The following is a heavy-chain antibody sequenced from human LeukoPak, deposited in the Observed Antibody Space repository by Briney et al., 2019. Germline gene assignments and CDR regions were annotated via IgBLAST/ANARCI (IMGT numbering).Heavy chain of an antibody. CDR2: IYYSGST. Sequence: SETLSLTCTVSGGSISSSSYFWGWIRQPPGKGLEWIGNIYYSGSTSYNPSLKSRVTISVDTSKNQLSLRLTSVTAADTAVYYCARRTIVVVPAANNWFDPWGQGTLVTVSS. CDR3: ARRTIVVVPAANNWFDP. D-gene: IGHD2-2*01. CDR1: GGSISSSSYF. V-gene: IGHV4-39*01. J-gene: IGHJ5*02.